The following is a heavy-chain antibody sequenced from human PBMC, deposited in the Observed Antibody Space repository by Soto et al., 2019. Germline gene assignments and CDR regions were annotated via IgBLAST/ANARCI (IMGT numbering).Heavy chain of an antibody. CDR3: ARDRTDETYYDFWSEKGHAFDI. Sequence: QVQLQESGPGLVKPSGTLSLTCAVSGGSISSSNWWSWVRQPPGKGLEWIGEIYHSGSTNYNPSLKSRVTISVDKSKNQFSLKLSSVTAADTAVYYCARDRTDETYYDFWSEKGHAFDIWGQGTMVTVSS. CDR2: IYHSGST. CDR1: GGSISSSNW. V-gene: IGHV4-4*02. J-gene: IGHJ3*02. D-gene: IGHD3-3*01.